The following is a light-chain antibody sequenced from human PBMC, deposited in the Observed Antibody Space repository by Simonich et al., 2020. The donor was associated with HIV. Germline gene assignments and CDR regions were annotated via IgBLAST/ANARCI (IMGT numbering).Light chain of an antibody. CDR2: GAA. CDR3: QQYGSSWT. V-gene: IGKV3-20*01. Sequence: EIVLTQSPGTLSLSPGEGATPSCRASQSVSSSYLAWYQQKPGQAPRILIYGAANRATGIPDRFGCSGSGTVFTLTINRLEPEDFAGYYCQQYGSSWTFGQGTKVEIK. J-gene: IGKJ1*01. CDR1: QSVSSSY.